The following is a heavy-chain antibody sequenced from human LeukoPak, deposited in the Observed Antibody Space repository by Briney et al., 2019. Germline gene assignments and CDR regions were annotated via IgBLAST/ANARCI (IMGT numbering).Heavy chain of an antibody. J-gene: IGHJ3*02. CDR1: GDSVSTNSAG. Sequence: SQTLSLTCAISGDSVSTNSAGWNWIRQSPSRGLEWLERTYYRSQWYNEYAVSVKSRTTINPDTSKNQFSLQLNSVTPEDTAVYFCARGGRSGFDIWGQGTMVTVS. D-gene: IGHD3-16*02. CDR2: TYYRSQWYN. CDR3: ARGGRSGFDI. V-gene: IGHV6-1*01.